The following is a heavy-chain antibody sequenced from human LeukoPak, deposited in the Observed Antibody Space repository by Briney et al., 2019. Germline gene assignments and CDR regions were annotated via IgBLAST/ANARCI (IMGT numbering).Heavy chain of an antibody. CDR3: ARTYYDFCSGYYIFDY. CDR2: ISAYNGNT. D-gene: IGHD3-3*01. CDR1: GYTFTSYG. Sequence: ASVTVSCKASGYTFTSYGISWVRQAPGQGLEWMGWISAYNGNTNYAQKLQGRVTMTTDTSTSTAYMELRSLRSDDTAVYYCARTYYDFCSGYYIFDYWGQGTLVTVSS. J-gene: IGHJ4*02. V-gene: IGHV1-18*01.